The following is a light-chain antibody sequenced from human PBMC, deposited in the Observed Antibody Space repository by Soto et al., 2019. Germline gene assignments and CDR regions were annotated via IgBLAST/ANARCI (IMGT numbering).Light chain of an antibody. CDR3: CSFAGRTSYV. J-gene: IGLJ1*01. Sequence: QSALTQPASVSGSPGQSITISCTGTSSDVGSYTLVSWYQPHPGKAPKLMIYEGSKRPSGVSNRFSGSKSGNTASLTISGLQAEDEADYYCCSFAGRTSYVFGTGTKVTVL. CDR1: SSDVGSYTL. V-gene: IGLV2-23*01. CDR2: EGS.